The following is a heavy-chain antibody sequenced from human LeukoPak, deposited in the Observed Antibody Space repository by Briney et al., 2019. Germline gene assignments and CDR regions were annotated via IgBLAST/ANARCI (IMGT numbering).Heavy chain of an antibody. J-gene: IGHJ4*02. CDR1: GFSFDSYA. Sequence: GGSLRLSCSASGFSFDSYAMHWVRQAPGRGLEYVSSISHNGDTTFYSDSVRGRFTISRDNSKNTPYLQMSSLRTEDTAVYYCVKQDWGSQPAGYYFDSWGQGTLVTVSS. D-gene: IGHD7-27*01. V-gene: IGHV3-64D*09. CDR2: ISHNGDTT. CDR3: VKQDWGSQPAGYYFDS.